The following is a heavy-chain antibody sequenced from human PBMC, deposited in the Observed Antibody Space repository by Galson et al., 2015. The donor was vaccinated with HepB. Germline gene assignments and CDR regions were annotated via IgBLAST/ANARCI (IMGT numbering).Heavy chain of an antibody. D-gene: IGHD1-14*01. CDR2: INTNTGNP. CDR1: GYTLTSYA. J-gene: IGHJ6*03. Sequence: SVKVSCKASGYTLTSYAMNWVRQAPGQGLEWMGWINTNTGNPTYAQGFTGRFVFSLDTSVSTAFLQISSLKAEDTAVYYCARGCEPTRPEEDYCYYMDVWGKGTTVTVSS. V-gene: IGHV7-4-1*02. CDR3: ARGCEPTRPEEDYCYYMDV.